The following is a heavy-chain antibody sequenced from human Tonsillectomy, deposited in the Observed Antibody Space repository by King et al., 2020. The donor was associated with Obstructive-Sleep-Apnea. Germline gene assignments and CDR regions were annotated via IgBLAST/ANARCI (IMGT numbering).Heavy chain of an antibody. D-gene: IGHD6-13*01. V-gene: IGHV5-51*01. CDR3: ARHLGSSWAGYYYAMDV. CDR1: GYSFTSYW. J-gene: IGHJ6*02. CDR2: IYPTDSDT. Sequence: DQLVQSGAEVKKPGESLKISCKGSGYSFTSYWIGWVRQMPGKGLEWMGIIYPTDSDTRYSPSFQGQVTISADKSINTAYLQWSSLKASDTAIYYCARHLGSSWAGYYYAMDVWGQGTTVTVSS.